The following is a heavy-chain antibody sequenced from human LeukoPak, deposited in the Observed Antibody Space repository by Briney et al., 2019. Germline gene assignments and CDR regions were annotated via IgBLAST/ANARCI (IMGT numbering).Heavy chain of an antibody. CDR2: MNPNSGNT. Sequence: ASVKVSCKASGGTFSSYAISWVRQATGQGLEWMGWMNPNSGNTGYAQKFQGRVTMTRNTSISTAYMELSSLRSEDTAVYYCARGLTMIVVTGSSYGMDVWGQGTTVTVSS. J-gene: IGHJ6*02. V-gene: IGHV1-8*02. D-gene: IGHD3-22*01. CDR3: ARGLTMIVVTGSSYGMDV. CDR1: GGTFSSYA.